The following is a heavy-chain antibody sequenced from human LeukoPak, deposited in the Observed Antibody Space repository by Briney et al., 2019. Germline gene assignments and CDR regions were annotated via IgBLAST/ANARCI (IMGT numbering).Heavy chain of an antibody. CDR3: AKDVFAYSDPPDY. CDR2: ISGSGGST. CDR1: GSTFSSYA. Sequence: GGSLRLSCAASGSTFSSYAMSWVRQAPGKGLEWVSAISGSGGSTYYADSVKGRFTISRDNSKNTLYLQMNSLRAEDTAVYYCAKDVFAYSDPPDYWGQGTLVTVSS. V-gene: IGHV3-23*01. D-gene: IGHD4-17*01. J-gene: IGHJ4*02.